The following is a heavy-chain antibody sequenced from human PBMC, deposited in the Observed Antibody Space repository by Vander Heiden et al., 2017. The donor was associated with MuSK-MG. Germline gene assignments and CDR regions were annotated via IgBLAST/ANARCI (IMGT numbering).Heavy chain of an antibody. CDR2: INHSGST. J-gene: IGHJ4*02. CDR3: ARGLKATVTNGYYFDY. V-gene: IGHV4-34*01. D-gene: IGHD4-17*01. Sequence: QVQLQQWGAGLLKPSETLSLTCAVYGGSFSGYYWSWIRQPPGKGLEWIGAINHSGSTNYKPALKSRVNISVDTAKNQFSLKLSSVTAGDTAVYYWARGLKATVTNGYYFDYWGQGTLVTVSS. CDR1: GGSFSGYY.